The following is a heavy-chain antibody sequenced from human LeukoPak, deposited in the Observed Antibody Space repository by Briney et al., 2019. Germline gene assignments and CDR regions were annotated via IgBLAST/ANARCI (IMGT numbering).Heavy chain of an antibody. CDR1: GGSFSGYY. J-gene: IGHJ4*02. Sequence: KASETLSLTCAVYGGSFSGYYWSWIRQPPGKGLEWIGEINHSGSTNYNPSPKSRVTISVDTSKNQFSLKLSSVTAADTAVYYCAGYYGSGSGLDYWGQGTLVTVSS. D-gene: IGHD3-10*01. V-gene: IGHV4-34*01. CDR2: INHSGST. CDR3: AGYYGSGSGLDY.